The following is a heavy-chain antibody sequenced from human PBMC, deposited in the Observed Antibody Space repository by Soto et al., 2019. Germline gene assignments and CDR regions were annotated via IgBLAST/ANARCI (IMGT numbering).Heavy chain of an antibody. CDR3: ARYKSNYYYGMDV. J-gene: IGHJ6*02. CDR1: GGSISSYD. D-gene: IGHD1-20*01. CDR2: IYYSGIT. Sequence: SETLSLTCTVSGGSISSYDWSWIRQPPGKGLEWIGYIYYSGITNYNPSLKSRVTISVGTSKNQFSLKLSSVTAADTAVYYCARYKSNYYYGMDVWGQGTTVTVS. V-gene: IGHV4-59*01.